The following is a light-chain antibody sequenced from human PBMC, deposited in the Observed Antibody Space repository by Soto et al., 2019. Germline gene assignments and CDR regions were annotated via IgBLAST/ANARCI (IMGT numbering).Light chain of an antibody. CDR2: RAS. J-gene: IGKJ5*01. Sequence: IVMTQSPATLSVSPGERATLSCRASQNIYSNVAWYQQRPGQAPRLLIYRASTRATGIPARFSGSGSGTDFTLTISSLEPDDFAVYYCQQRADWPITVGQGTRLEIK. CDR3: QQRADWPIT. V-gene: IGKV3-15*01. CDR1: QNIYSN.